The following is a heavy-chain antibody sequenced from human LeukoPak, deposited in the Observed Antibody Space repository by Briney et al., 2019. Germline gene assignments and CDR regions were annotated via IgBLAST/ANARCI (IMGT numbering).Heavy chain of an antibody. V-gene: IGHV1-69*05. Sequence: ASVKVSCKASGGTFSSYDISWVRQAPGQGLEWMGQIIPIFATPDYSQKFQGRVTITTDESTTTVYMELSSLRSEDTAVYYCARSEGGDGTWGQGTLVTVSS. CDR3: ARSEGGDGT. J-gene: IGHJ5*02. D-gene: IGHD4-17*01. CDR1: GGTFSSYD. CDR2: IIPIFATP.